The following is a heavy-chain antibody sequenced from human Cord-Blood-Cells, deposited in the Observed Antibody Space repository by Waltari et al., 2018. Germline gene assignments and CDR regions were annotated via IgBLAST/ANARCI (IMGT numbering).Heavy chain of an antibody. J-gene: IGHJ2*01. CDR1: GYTFTSYD. D-gene: IGHD3-16*02. Sequence: GAEVKKPGASVKVSCKASGYTFTSYDINWVRQATGQGLEWMGWMNPNSGNTGYAQKFQGRVTMTRNTSISTAYMELSSLRSEDTAVYYCARGHSGYIWGSYRYYWYFDLWGRGTLVTVSS. CDR3: ARGHSGYIWGSYRYYWYFDL. V-gene: IGHV1-8*01. CDR2: MNPNSGNT.